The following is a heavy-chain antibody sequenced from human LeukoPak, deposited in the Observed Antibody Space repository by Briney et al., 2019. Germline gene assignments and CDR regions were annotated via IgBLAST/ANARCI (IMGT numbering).Heavy chain of an antibody. CDR2: ISSSSSHI. V-gene: IGHV3-21*01. Sequence: PGGSLRLSCAASGFTFSSYSMNWVRQAPGKGLEWVSSISSSSSHIYYADSVKGRFTISRDNAKNTLNLQMNRLRAEDTAIYYCTRGDLWGQGTLVTVSS. J-gene: IGHJ5*02. CDR1: GFTFSSYS. CDR3: TRGDL.